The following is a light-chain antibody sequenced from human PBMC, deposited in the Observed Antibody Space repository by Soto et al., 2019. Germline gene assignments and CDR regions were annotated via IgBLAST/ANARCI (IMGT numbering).Light chain of an antibody. CDR1: SSDVGGYNY. V-gene: IGLV2-11*01. Sequence: QSVLTQPRSVSGSPGQSVTISCTGTSSDVGGYNYVSWYQQHPGKAPKLMIYDVTKRPSGVPDRFSGSKSGNMASLTISGLQADDEADYYCCSYAGSYIFVFGTGTKLTVL. CDR3: CSYAGSYIFV. CDR2: DVT. J-gene: IGLJ1*01.